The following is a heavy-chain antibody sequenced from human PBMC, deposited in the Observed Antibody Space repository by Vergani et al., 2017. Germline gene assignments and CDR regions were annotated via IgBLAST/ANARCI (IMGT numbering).Heavy chain of an antibody. CDR3: AGAMATPRDYYYYGMDV. CDR2: ISYDGSNK. V-gene: IGHV3-30-3*01. D-gene: IGHD5-24*01. CDR1: GFTFSSYA. J-gene: IGHJ6*02. Sequence: QVQLVESGGGVVQPGRSLRLSCVASGFTFSSYAMHWVRQAPGKGLEWVAVISYDGSNKYYADSVKGRFTISRDNSKNTLYLQMNSLRAADTAVYYCAGAMATPRDYYYYGMDVWGQGTTVTVSS.